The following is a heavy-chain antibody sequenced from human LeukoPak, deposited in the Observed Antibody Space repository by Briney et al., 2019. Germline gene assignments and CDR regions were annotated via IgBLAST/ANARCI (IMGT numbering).Heavy chain of an antibody. J-gene: IGHJ6*03. CDR1: GGSFSGYY. Sequence: SETLSLTCAVYGGSFSGYYWSWIRQPPGKGLEWIGEINHSGSTNYNPSLKSRVTISVDTSKNQFSLKLSSVTAADTAVYYCPRGRHYYYYYMDVWGKGTTVTVSS. D-gene: IGHD6-6*01. CDR3: PRGRHYYYYYMDV. V-gene: IGHV4-34*01. CDR2: INHSGST.